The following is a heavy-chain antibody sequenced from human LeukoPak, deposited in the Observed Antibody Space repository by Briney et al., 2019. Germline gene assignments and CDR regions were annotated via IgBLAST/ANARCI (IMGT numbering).Heavy chain of an antibody. CDR1: GFTFTSYS. Sequence: RPGGSLRLSCAASGFTFTSYSMNWVRQAPGKGLEWVSGINWNGGSTGYADSVKGRFTISRDNAKNSLYLQMNSLRAEDTALYYCARVGYYYGSGSYYRYYYYYMDVWGKGTTVTVSS. J-gene: IGHJ6*03. CDR2: INWNGGST. D-gene: IGHD3-10*01. V-gene: IGHV3-20*04. CDR3: ARVGYYYGSGSYYRYYYYYMDV.